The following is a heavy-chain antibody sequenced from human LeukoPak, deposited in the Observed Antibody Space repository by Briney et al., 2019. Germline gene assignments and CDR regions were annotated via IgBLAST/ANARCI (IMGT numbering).Heavy chain of an antibody. V-gene: IGHV3-23*01. J-gene: IGHJ4*02. Sequence: GGSLRLSCAASGFTFSSYAMSWVRQAPGKGLEWVSGVSGNGVSTDYADSAKGRFTISRDNSKNTLHLQMNSLRAEDTAVYYCAKDPLVDTAMVDYWGQGTLVTVSS. D-gene: IGHD5-18*01. CDR2: VSGNGVST. CDR1: GFTFSSYA. CDR3: AKDPLVDTAMVDY.